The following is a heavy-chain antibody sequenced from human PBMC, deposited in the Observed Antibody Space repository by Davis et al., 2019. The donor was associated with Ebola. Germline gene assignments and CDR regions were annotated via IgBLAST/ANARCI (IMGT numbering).Heavy chain of an antibody. Sequence: PGGSLRLSCAASGFTFRNYAMSWVRQAPGKGLEWVAYIGGYGGVKYYADSVKGRFTISRDNTKNLLYLELNSRRDDDTAVYFCARERLTAPYYGMDIWGQGTTVTVSS. CDR1: GFTFRNYA. V-gene: IGHV3-23*01. CDR2: IGGYGGVK. D-gene: IGHD2-21*01. CDR3: ARERLTAPYYGMDI. J-gene: IGHJ6*02.